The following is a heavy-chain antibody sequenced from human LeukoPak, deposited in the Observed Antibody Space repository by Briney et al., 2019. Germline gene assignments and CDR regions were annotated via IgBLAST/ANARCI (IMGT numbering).Heavy chain of an antibody. CDR1: GGSFSGYY. CDR2: INHSGST. V-gene: IGHV4-34*01. Sequence: SETLSLTCAVYGGSFSGYYWSWIRQPPGKGLEWIGEINHSGSTNYNPSLKSRVTISVDTSKNQFSLKLSSVTAADTAVYYCARDWRTRGSSWSISSHGYYYGMDVWGQGTTVTVSS. CDR3: ARDWRTRGSSWSISSHGYYYGMDV. J-gene: IGHJ6*02. D-gene: IGHD6-13*01.